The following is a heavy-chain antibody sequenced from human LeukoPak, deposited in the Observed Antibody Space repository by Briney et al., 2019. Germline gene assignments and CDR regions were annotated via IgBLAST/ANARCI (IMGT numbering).Heavy chain of an antibody. CDR2: INHSGST. Sequence: SETLSLTCAVYGGSFSGYYWSWIRQPPGKGLEWIGEINHSGSTNYNPSLKSRVTISVDTSKNQFSLKLSSVTATDTAVYYCATGSGWYRCWGQGTLVTVSS. D-gene: IGHD6-19*01. CDR1: GGSFSGYY. CDR3: ATGSGWYRC. J-gene: IGHJ4*02. V-gene: IGHV4-34*01.